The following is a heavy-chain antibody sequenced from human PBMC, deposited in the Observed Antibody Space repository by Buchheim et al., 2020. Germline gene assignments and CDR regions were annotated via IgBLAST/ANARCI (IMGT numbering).Heavy chain of an antibody. CDR3: AREGDLFDY. Sequence: EVQLVESGGGLVQPGGSLRLSCAASEFTFSSYSMNWVRQAPGKGLEWVSYISSTGRTIYYVDSVKGRFTIYRDNAKDSLSLQMNSLRAEDTAVYYCAREGDLFDYWGQGTL. D-gene: IGHD2-21*01. V-gene: IGHV3-48*01. CDR2: ISSTGRTI. J-gene: IGHJ4*02. CDR1: EFTFSSYS.